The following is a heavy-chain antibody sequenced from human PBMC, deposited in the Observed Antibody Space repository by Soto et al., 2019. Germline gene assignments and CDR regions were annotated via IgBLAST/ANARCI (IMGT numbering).Heavy chain of an antibody. CDR3: ARRHDYVSNGFDY. J-gene: IGHJ4*02. CDR1: GYSFTNYW. V-gene: IGHV5-51*01. CDR2: IYPGDSDT. Sequence: GESLKISCKGSGYSFTNYWIAWVRQVPGEGLEWVGIIYPGDSDTRYSPSFQGQVTISADKSITTAYLQWSSLKASDTAMYYCARRHDYVSNGFDYWGQGTLVTVSS. D-gene: IGHD4-17*01.